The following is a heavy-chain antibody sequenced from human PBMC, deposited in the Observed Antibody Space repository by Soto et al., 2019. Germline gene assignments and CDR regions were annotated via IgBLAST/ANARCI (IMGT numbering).Heavy chain of an antibody. CDR3: ARGRGPRITRVRGVIAPFDY. V-gene: IGHV4-34*01. Sequence: SETLSLTCAVYGGSFSGYYWSWIRQPPGKGLEWIGEINHSGSTNYNPSLKSRVTISVDTSKNQFSLKLSSVTAADTAVYYCARGRGPRITRVRGVIAPFDYWGQGTLVTVSS. CDR1: GGSFSGYY. J-gene: IGHJ4*02. CDR2: INHSGST. D-gene: IGHD3-10*01.